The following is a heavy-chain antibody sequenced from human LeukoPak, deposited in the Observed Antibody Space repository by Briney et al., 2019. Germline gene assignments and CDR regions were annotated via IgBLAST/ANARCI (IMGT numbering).Heavy chain of an antibody. V-gene: IGHV3-30*18. Sequence: GGSLRLSCAASGFTFSSYGMHWVRQAPGKGLEWVAVISYDGSNKYYADSVKGRFTISRDNSKNTLYLQMNSLRAEDTAVYYCAKEKNPGYLYDYWGQGTLVTLSS. CDR1: GFTFSSYG. CDR3: AKEKNPGYLYDY. D-gene: IGHD5-18*01. CDR2: ISYDGSNK. J-gene: IGHJ4*02.